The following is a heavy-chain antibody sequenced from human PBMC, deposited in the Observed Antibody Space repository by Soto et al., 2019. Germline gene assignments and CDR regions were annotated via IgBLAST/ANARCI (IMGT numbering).Heavy chain of an antibody. Sequence: DVNLLQSGGGSAQPGGSLRLSCATSGLAFSTYAMTWVRQVPGRGLEWVSTILPDETGFYTVSVKGRFTISRDNFRGILYLQMNDLWVEDAAIYFCAKDRLPTSGQRFYFDSWGQGSLVTVSS. V-gene: IGHV3-23*01. J-gene: IGHJ4*02. D-gene: IGHD2-15*01. CDR1: GLAFSTYA. CDR3: AKDRLPTSGQRFYFDS. CDR2: ILPDETG.